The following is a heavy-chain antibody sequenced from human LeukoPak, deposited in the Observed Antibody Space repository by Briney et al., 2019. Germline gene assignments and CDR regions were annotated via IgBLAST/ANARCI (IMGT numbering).Heavy chain of an antibody. Sequence: GGSLRLSCAASGFTFSNYWMTWVRQAPGKGLEWVANIKQDGSENYYVDSVKGRFTISRDNAKNSLYLQMNSLRAEDTAVYYCARLRYSDYWGQGTLVTVSS. CDR1: GFTFSNYW. J-gene: IGHJ4*02. D-gene: IGHD1-14*01. CDR3: ARLRYSDY. CDR2: IKQDGSEN. V-gene: IGHV3-7*01.